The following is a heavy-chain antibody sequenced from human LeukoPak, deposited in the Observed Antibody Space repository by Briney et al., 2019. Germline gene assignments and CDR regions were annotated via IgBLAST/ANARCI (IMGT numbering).Heavy chain of an antibody. CDR1: GFTFSSYA. V-gene: IGHV3-23*01. CDR3: AKVASLCTSTSCVRGGFDY. D-gene: IGHD2-2*01. J-gene: IGHJ4*02. Sequence: GGSLRLSCTASGFTFSSYAMSWVRQAPGKELEWVSALSGSGGNTYYADSVKGRFTISRDNSKNTLYLQMNSLRAEDTAKYYCAKVASLCTSTSCVRGGFDYWGQGTLVTVSS. CDR2: LSGSGGNT.